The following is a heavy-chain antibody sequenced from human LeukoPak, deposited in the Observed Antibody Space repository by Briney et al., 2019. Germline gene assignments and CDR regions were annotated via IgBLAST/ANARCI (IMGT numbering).Heavy chain of an antibody. CDR3: ARPYSSSWYGAFDI. CDR1: GGSISXXX. D-gene: IGHD6-13*01. Sequence: SETLSLTCXXSGGSISXXXXXXXXXXXXXXXXXXGYIYXSGNTKYNPXXKSRXTISVDTSKXXFSLRLSSVSAADTAMYYCARPYSSSWYGAFDIWGQGTMVTVSS. V-gene: IGHV4-59*08. CDR2: IYXSGNT. J-gene: IGHJ3*02.